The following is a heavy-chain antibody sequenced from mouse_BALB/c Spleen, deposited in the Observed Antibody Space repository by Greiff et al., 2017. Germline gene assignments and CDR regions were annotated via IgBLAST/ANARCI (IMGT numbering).Heavy chain of an antibody. V-gene: IGHV1S135*01. D-gene: IGHD4-1*01. J-gene: IGHJ4*01. CDR2: IDPYNGGT. Sequence: EVQLQQSGPELVKPAASVTVSCKVSGYSFTDYNMYWLKQSHGKSLEWIGYIDPYNGGTSYNQKFKGKATFTVDKSSSTAFMHLYSMTSEDSAVYFCTRPDWDEYAMDYWGQGTSVTVAS. CDR1: GYSFTDYN. CDR3: TRPDWDEYAMDY.